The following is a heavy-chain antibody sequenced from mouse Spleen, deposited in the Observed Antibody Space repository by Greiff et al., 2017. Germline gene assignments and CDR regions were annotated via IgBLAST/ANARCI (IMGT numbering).Heavy chain of an antibody. Sequence: EVKLMESGGGLVKPGGSLKLSCAASGFTFSDYGMHWVRQAPEKGLEWVAYISSGSSTIYYADTVKGRFTISRDNAKNTLFLQMTSLRSEDTAMYYCARGGYGSSYSWYLDVWGAGTTVTVSS. D-gene: IGHD1-1*01. CDR1: GFTFSDYG. CDR3: ARGGYGSSYSWYLDV. V-gene: IGHV5-17*01. CDR2: ISSGSSTI. J-gene: IGHJ1*01.